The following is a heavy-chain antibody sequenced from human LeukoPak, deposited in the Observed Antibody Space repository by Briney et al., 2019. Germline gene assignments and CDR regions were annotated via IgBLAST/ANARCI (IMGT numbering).Heavy chain of an antibody. Sequence: ASVKVSCKASGYTFDNFYIHWVRQAPGQGPEWMGWINGNDGSTQYAQKFQGRVTMTRATAISTVYMDLSGLRPDDTAIYYCARDEGSTYNQLDYWGQGTLVTVSS. V-gene: IGHV1-2*02. D-gene: IGHD1-14*01. CDR3: ARDEGSTYNQLDY. CDR2: INGNDGST. J-gene: IGHJ4*02. CDR1: GYTFDNFY.